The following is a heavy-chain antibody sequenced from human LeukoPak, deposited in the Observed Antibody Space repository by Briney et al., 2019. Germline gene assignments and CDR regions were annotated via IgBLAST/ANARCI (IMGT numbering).Heavy chain of an antibody. CDR1: GFTFDDYA. V-gene: IGHV3-43*02. J-gene: IGHJ5*02. CDR3: AKGTSTWALDP. CDR2: ISGDGGST. Sequence: GGSLRLSCAASGFTFDDYAMHWDRQAPGKGLEWVSLISGDGGSTYYADSVKGRFTISRDNSKNSLYLQMNSLRTEDTALYYSAKGTSTWALDPWGQGTLVTVSS. D-gene: IGHD1-1*01.